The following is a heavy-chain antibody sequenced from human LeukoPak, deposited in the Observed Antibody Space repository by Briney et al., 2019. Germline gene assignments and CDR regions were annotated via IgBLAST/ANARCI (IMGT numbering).Heavy chain of an antibody. Sequence: SETLSLTCTVSGGSISSYYWSWIRQPPGKGLEWIGYIYYSGSTNYNPSLKSRVTISVDTSKNQFSLKLSSVTAADTAVYYCARLYYDSSGYDAFDIWGLRTMVTVSS. J-gene: IGHJ3*02. CDR1: GGSISSYY. D-gene: IGHD3-22*01. CDR3: ARLYYDSSGYDAFDI. CDR2: IYYSGST. V-gene: IGHV4-59*01.